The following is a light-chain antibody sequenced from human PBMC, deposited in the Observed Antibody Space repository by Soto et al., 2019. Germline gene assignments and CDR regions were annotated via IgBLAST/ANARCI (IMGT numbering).Light chain of an antibody. J-gene: IGKJ1*01. Sequence: EIVLTQCPATLSLSPGERATLSCRASQRISRSLAWYQHKPGQAPRLLIFDTSNRATGIPARFSGSGSGTDFTLTISSLEPEDFAIYYCQQRDSWPRTFGQGTKVEIK. CDR1: QRISRS. V-gene: IGKV3-11*01. CDR2: DTS. CDR3: QQRDSWPRT.